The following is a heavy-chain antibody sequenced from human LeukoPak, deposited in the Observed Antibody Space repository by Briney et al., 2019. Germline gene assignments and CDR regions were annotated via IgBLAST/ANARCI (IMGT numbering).Heavy chain of an antibody. D-gene: IGHD3-10*01. J-gene: IGHJ6*03. Sequence: GGSLRLSCAASGFTFSSYAMSWVRQAPGKGLEWVSAINGTGGTTYYADSVKGRFTISRDNSKNTLYLQMNSLRAEDTAVYYCAKADKGFGEYYYYMDVWGKGTTVTVSS. CDR1: GFTFSSYA. CDR2: INGTGGTT. CDR3: AKADKGFGEYYYYMDV. V-gene: IGHV3-23*01.